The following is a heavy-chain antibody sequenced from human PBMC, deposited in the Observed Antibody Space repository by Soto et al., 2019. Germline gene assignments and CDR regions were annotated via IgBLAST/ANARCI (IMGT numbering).Heavy chain of an antibody. V-gene: IGHV3-23*01. D-gene: IGHD1-26*01. CDR3: AKDALAWDLSGMDV. J-gene: IGHJ6*02. CDR2: IGSSGDRT. CDR1: VFTFISYA. Sequence: PGWSLRLSCASAVFTFISYAMNWVRQAPGKGLEWVSSIGSSGDRTYYADSVKGRFTISRDNSKNTLFLHLSSLRTEDTAVYFCAKDALAWDLSGMDVWGQGTTVTVSS.